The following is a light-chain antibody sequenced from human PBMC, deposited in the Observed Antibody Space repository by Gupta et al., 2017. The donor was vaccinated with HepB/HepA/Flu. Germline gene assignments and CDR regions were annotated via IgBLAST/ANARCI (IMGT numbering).Light chain of an antibody. Sequence: QSALTQPRSVSGSPGQSVTIPCTGTSSDVAGYNYVSWYQKHPGKAPKLMIYDVIKRPSGVPDRFSGSRSGNTASLTISGLQAEDEADYYCCSYAGSYTLIFGGGTKLTVL. CDR3: CSYAGSYTLI. CDR2: DVI. J-gene: IGLJ2*01. V-gene: IGLV2-11*01. CDR1: SSDVAGYNY.